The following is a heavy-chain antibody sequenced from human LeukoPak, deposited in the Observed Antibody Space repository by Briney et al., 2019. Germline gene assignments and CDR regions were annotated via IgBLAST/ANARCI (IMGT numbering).Heavy chain of an antibody. V-gene: IGHV3-64*01. CDR1: GFTFSSYA. CDR3: ARETTY. Sequence: GGSLRLSCAASGFTFSSYAMHWVRQAPGKGLEYVSAISSNGGSTYYANSVKGRFTISRDNSRNTLYLQMGSLRAEDMAVYYCARETTYWGQGTLVTVSS. J-gene: IGHJ4*02. CDR2: ISSNGGST. D-gene: IGHD1-14*01.